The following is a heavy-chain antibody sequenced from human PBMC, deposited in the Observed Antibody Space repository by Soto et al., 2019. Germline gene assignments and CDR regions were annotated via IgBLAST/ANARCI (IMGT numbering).Heavy chain of an antibody. Sequence: SETLSLTCAVYGGSFSGYYWSWIRQPPGKGLEWIGEINHSGSTNYNPSLKSRVTISVDTSKNQFSLKLSSVTAADTAVYYCGRGGTAYYDFWSGHTYLAYWGQGTLVTVSS. CDR1: GGSFSGYY. D-gene: IGHD3-3*01. CDR2: INHSGST. J-gene: IGHJ4*02. CDR3: GRGGTAYYDFWSGHTYLAY. V-gene: IGHV4-34*01.